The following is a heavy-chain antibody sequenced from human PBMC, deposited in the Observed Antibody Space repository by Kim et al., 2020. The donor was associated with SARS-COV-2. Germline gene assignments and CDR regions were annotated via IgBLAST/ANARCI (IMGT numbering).Heavy chain of an antibody. D-gene: IGHD4-17*01. V-gene: IGHV4-59*09. Sequence: NPSLKSRVTISVDTSKNQFSLKLSSVTAADTAVYYCARGYGDYLSDPFDYWGQGTLVTVSS. CDR3: ARGYGDYLSDPFDY. J-gene: IGHJ4*02.